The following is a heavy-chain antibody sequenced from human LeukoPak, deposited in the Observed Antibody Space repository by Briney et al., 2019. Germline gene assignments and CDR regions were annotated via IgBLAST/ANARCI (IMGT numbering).Heavy chain of an antibody. D-gene: IGHD6-13*01. CDR2: ISYDGSNK. CDR3: ARASGGSWLFDY. V-gene: IGHV3-30-3*01. J-gene: IGHJ4*02. CDR1: GFTFSSYA. Sequence: GGSLRLSCAASGFTFSSYAMHWVRQAPGKGLEWVAVISYDGSNKYYADSVKGRFTISRDNAKNSLYLQMNSLRAEDTAVYYCARASGGSWLFDYWGQGTLVTVSS.